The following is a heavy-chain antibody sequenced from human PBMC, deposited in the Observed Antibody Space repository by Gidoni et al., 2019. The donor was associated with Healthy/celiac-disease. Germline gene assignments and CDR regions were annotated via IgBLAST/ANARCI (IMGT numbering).Heavy chain of an antibody. J-gene: IGHJ6*02. CDR2: ISYDGSNK. Sequence: QVQLVESGGGVVQPGRSLRLSCAASGFTFSSYGMHWVRQAPGKGLEWVAVISYDGSNKYYADSVKGRFTISRDNSKNTLYLQMNSLRAEDTAVYYCAKDLRWRRFGAGCMDVWGQGTTVTVSS. CDR3: AKDLRWRRFGAGCMDV. CDR1: GFTFSSYG. D-gene: IGHD5-12*01. V-gene: IGHV3-30*18.